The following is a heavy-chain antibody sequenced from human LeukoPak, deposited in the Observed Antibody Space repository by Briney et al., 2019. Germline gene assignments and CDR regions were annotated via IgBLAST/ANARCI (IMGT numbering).Heavy chain of an antibody. J-gene: IGHJ4*02. CDR2: TNSDGGTT. CDR1: GFTVSSNY. Sequence: PGGSLRLSCAASGFTVSSNYMSWVRQAPGKGLVWVSHTNSDGGTTDYADSVRGRFTISRDNAKNTLYLHMNSLTVEDTAVYYCGRGMRDYYGLDYWGQGILVTVSS. D-gene: IGHD3-10*01. CDR3: GRGMRDYYGLDY. V-gene: IGHV3-74*01.